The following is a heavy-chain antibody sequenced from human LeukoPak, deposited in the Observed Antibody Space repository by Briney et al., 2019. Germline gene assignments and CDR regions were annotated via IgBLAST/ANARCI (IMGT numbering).Heavy chain of an antibody. CDR3: ARGFKAAMGHFDY. D-gene: IGHD5-18*01. Sequence: GASVKVSCKASGYTFTGYYMHWVRQAPGQGLEWMGRINPNSGGTNYAQKFQGRVTMTRDTSISTAYMELSRLRSDDTAVYYCARGFKAAMGHFDYWGQGTLVTVSS. CDR2: INPNSGGT. V-gene: IGHV1-2*06. J-gene: IGHJ4*02. CDR1: GYTFTGYY.